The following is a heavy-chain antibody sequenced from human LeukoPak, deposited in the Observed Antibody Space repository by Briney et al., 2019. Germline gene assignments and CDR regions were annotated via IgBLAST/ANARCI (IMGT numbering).Heavy chain of an antibody. CDR3: ASTPSYRGLSHPSYYYYYGMDV. CDR1: GYTFTSYY. V-gene: IGHV1-46*01. CDR2: INPSGGST. Sequence: ASVKVSCKASGYTFTSYYMHWVRQAPGRGLEWMGIINPSGGSTSYAQKFQGRVTMTRDTSTSTVYMELSSLRSEDTAVYYCASTPSYRGLSHPSYYYYYGMDVWGQGTTVTVSS. J-gene: IGHJ6*02. D-gene: IGHD3-10*01.